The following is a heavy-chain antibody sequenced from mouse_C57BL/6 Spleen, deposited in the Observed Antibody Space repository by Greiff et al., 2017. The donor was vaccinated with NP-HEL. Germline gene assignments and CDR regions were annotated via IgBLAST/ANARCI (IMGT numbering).Heavy chain of an antibody. CDR1: GSTFTSYW. D-gene: IGHD1-1*01. J-gene: IGHJ2*01. Sequence: VQLQQPGAELVRPGSSVKLSCKASGSTFTSYWMDWVKQRPGQGLEWIGNIYPSDSETPYNQKFKDKATLTVDKSSSTAYMQLSSLTSEDSAVYYCAREGAYYGSSYFDYWGQGTTLTVSS. V-gene: IGHV1-61*01. CDR2: IYPSDSET. CDR3: AREGAYYGSSYFDY.